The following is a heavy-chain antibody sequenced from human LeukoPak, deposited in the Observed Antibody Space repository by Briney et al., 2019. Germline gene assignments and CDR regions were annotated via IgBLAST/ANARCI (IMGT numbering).Heavy chain of an antibody. Sequence: GGSLRLSCAASGFTFSSYAMSWVRQAPGKGLEWVSAISGSDDSTYYAESVKGRFTISRDNSENTLFLQMNSLRAEDTAVYYCAKEPREYCSSTSCPNWFDSWGQGTLVTVSS. J-gene: IGHJ5*01. V-gene: IGHV3-23*01. CDR1: GFTFSSYA. CDR3: AKEPREYCSSTSCPNWFDS. CDR2: ISGSDDST. D-gene: IGHD2-2*01.